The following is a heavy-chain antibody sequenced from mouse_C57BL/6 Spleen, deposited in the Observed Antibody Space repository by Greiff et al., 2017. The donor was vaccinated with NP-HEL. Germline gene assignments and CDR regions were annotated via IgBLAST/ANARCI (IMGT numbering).Heavy chain of an antibody. V-gene: IGHV1-82*01. J-gene: IGHJ1*03. CDR1: GYAFSSSW. CDR2: IYPGDGDT. D-gene: IGHD1-1*01. CDR3: ARGDSSHWYFDV. Sequence: VQLQQSGPELVKPGASVKISCKASGYAFSSSWMNWVKQRPGKGLEWIGRIYPGDGDTNYNGKFKGKATLTADKSSSTAYMQLSSLTSEDSAVYFCARGDSSHWYFDVWGTGTTVTVSS.